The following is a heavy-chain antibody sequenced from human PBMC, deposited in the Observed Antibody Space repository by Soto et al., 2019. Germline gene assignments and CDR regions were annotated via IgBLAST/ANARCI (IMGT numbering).Heavy chain of an antibody. CDR2: MNPNSGNT. D-gene: IGHD3-3*01. J-gene: IGHJ5*02. CDR3: ARPRTLITIFGVMYGHNWFDP. CDR1: GYTFTSYD. Sequence: GASVKVSCKASGYTFTSYDINWVRQATGQGLEWMGWMNPNSGNTGYAQKFQGRVTMTRNTSISTAYMELSSLRSEDTAVYYCARPRTLITIFGVMYGHNWFDPWGQGTLVTVSS. V-gene: IGHV1-8*01.